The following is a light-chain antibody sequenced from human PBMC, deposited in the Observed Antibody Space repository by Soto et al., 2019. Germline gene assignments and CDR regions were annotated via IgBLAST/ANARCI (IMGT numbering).Light chain of an antibody. CDR1: QTVLDSSINKDY. Sequence: DIVMTQSPDSLAVSLGERATINCKSSQTVLDSSINKDYLTWYQQKPGKAPKLLLYKASSLESGVPSRFSGSGSGTEFILSISSLHPDDFGTYYCQQYDTSPLTFGGGTKVDIK. CDR3: QQYDTSPLT. CDR2: KAS. V-gene: IGKV4-1*01. J-gene: IGKJ4*01.